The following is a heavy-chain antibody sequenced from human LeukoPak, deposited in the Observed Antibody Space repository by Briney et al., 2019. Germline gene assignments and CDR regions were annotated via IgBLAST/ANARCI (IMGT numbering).Heavy chain of an antibody. Sequence: GGSLRLSCAASGFTFDDYGMSWVRQAPGKGLEWVSGINWNGGSTGYADSVKGRFTISRDNAKNSLYLQMNSLRAEDTALYYCARGGMYYDSSDIFDYWGQGTLVTVSS. V-gene: IGHV3-20*04. CDR1: GFTFDDYG. CDR2: INWNGGST. CDR3: ARGGMYYDSSDIFDY. J-gene: IGHJ4*02. D-gene: IGHD3-22*01.